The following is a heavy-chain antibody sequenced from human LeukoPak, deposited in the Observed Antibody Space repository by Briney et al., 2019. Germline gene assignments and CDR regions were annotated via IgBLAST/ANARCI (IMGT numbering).Heavy chain of an antibody. D-gene: IGHD1-26*01. J-gene: IGHJ2*01. CDR1: GGSIRSYY. V-gene: IGHV4-59*01. Sequence: SENLSLTCTVSGGSIRSYYWECIRQPPGKGLEWIGYIYYSGSTDYNPSLKSRVTLSVDTSKNQFSLRLSSVTAADTAVYYCARGEPRVRSPGAPPFDLWGRGTLVTVSS. CDR3: ARGEPRVRSPGAPPFDL. CDR2: IYYSGST.